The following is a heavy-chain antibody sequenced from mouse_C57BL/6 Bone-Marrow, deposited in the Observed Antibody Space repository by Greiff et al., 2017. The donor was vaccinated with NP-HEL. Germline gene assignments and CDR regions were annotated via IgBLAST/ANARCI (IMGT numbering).Heavy chain of an antibody. V-gene: IGHV1-26*01. D-gene: IGHD2-4*01. CDR1: GYTFTDYY. CDR2: INPNNGGT. CDR3: ARDDDYDGFAY. J-gene: IGHJ3*01. Sequence: EVQLQQSGPELVKPGASVKISCKASGYTFTDYYMNWVKQSHGKSLEWIGDINPNNGGTSYNQKFKGKATLTVDKSSSTAYMELRSLTSEDSAVYYCARDDDYDGFAYWGQGTLVTVSA.